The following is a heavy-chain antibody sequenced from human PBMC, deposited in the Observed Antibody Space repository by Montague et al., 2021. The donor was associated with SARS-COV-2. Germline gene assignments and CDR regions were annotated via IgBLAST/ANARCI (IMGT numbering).Heavy chain of an antibody. CDR3: ARDLWGAQSGMDV. Sequence: SLRLSCAASGFTFSSYAMSWVRQAPGKGLEWVSAISGSGGSTYYADSVKGRFTISRDNSKNTLYLQMNSLRAEDTAMYYCARDLWGAQSGMDVWGQGTTVTVSS. CDR2: ISGSGGST. D-gene: IGHD1-26*01. CDR1: GFTFSSYA. J-gene: IGHJ6*02. V-gene: IGHV3-23*01.